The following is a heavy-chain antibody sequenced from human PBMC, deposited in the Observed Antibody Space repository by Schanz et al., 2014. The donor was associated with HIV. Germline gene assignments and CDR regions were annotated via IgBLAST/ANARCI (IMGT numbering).Heavy chain of an antibody. V-gene: IGHV3-30*03. CDR1: GFTFSSYG. CDR2: ISYDGSNK. CDR3: ARASFDTNSTNSIIHGMDV. Sequence: QVQLVESGGGVVQPGRSLRLSCAASGFTFSSYGMHWVRQAPGKGLEWVAGISYDGSNKYYADSVKGRFTISRDNAKNSLYLQMNSLRDEDTAVYYCARASFDTNSTNSIIHGMDVWGQGTTVTVSS. D-gene: IGHD2-2*02. J-gene: IGHJ6*02.